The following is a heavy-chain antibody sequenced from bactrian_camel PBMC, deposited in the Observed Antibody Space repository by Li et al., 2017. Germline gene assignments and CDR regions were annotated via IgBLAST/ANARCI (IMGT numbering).Heavy chain of an antibody. Sequence: VQLVESGGGLVQPGGSLRLSCAASGFTFNAYGMSWVRQAPGKGLEWVSRINTGGGTYYADSVKGRFTVSRDNAKNTLYLQMNSLKTEDTAVYYCATRDTIFPNWGQGTQVTVS. CDR1: GFTFNAYG. V-gene: IGHV3S40*01. J-gene: IGHJ4*01. CDR3: ATRDTIFPN. CDR2: INTGGGT.